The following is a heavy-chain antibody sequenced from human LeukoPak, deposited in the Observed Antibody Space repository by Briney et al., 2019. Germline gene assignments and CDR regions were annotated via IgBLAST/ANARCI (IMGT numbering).Heavy chain of an antibody. V-gene: IGHV4-34*01. J-gene: IGHJ4*02. CDR1: GGSFSAYY. Sequence: PSETLSLTCAVYGGSFSAYYWTWIRQPPGKGLEWIGDINYSGNTNYNPSLESRLTISVDTSKKQFSLRLSSVTAADTAVYYCARLVSHSNIDYWGQGTLVTVSS. CDR2: INYSGNT. CDR3: ARLVSHSNIDY. D-gene: IGHD2-2*01.